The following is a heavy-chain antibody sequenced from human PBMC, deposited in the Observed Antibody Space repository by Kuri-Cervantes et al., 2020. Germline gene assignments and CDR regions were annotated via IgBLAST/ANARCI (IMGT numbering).Heavy chain of an antibody. CDR1: GFTVSSNY. CDR3: ARESYSSSWFLFDY. D-gene: IGHD6-13*01. Sequence: GESLKISCAASGFTVSSNYMSWVRQAPGKGLEWVSVIYSGGSTYYADSVKGRFIISRDNSKNTLYLQMNSLRAEDTAVYYCARESYSSSWFLFDYWGQGTLVTVSS. CDR2: IYSGGST. J-gene: IGHJ4*02. V-gene: IGHV3-53*01.